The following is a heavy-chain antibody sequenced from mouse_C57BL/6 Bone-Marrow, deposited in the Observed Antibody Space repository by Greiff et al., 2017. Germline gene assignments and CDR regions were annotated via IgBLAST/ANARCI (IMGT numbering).Heavy chain of an antibody. CDR1: GYTFTSYG. CDR3: AGTYYYGSNYRDY. V-gene: IGHV1-81*01. Sequence: VQLQQSGAELARPGASVKLSCKASGYTFTSYGISWVKQRTGQGLEWIGEIYPRSGNTYYNEKFKGKATLTADKSSSTAYMELRSLTSEDSAVYFCAGTYYYGSNYRDYWGQGTTLTVSS. D-gene: IGHD1-1*01. J-gene: IGHJ2*01. CDR2: IYPRSGNT.